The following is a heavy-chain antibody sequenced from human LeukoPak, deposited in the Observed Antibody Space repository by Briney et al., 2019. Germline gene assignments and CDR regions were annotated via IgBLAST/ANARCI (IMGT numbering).Heavy chain of an antibody. CDR3: ATTPTPTYYYGMDV. V-gene: IGHV3-30*14. Sequence: GGSLRLSCAASGFTFSSYAMHWVRQAPGKGLEWVAVISYDGSNKYYADSVKGRFTISRDNSKNTLYLQMNSLRAEDTAVYYCATTPTPTYYYGMDVWGQGTTVTVSS. J-gene: IGHJ6*02. CDR2: ISYDGSNK. D-gene: IGHD1-1*01. CDR1: GFTFSSYA.